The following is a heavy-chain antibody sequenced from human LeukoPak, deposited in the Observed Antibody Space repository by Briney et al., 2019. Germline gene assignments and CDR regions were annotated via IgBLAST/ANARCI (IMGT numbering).Heavy chain of an antibody. J-gene: IGHJ3*02. Sequence: GGSLRLSCAASGFTFGSYDMHWVRQTIGKGLEWVSGIGTAGDIYYPGSVKGRFTISRENAKNFLYLQIDSLRAGDTAVYYCARGGLNAFDIWGQGTMVTVSS. V-gene: IGHV3-13*04. CDR2: IGTAGDI. CDR3: ARGGLNAFDI. CDR1: GFTFGSYD.